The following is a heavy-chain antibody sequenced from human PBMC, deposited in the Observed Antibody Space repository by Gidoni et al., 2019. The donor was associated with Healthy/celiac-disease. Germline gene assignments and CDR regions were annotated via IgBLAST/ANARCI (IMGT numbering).Heavy chain of an antibody. CDR2: ISYDGSNK. V-gene: IGHV3-30*04. CDR3: AREDSSGYYCDY. CDR1: GFNFSSYP. Sequence: QVQLVESGGGVVQPGRSMRLSCAASGFNFSSYPRHWVRQAPGKGLEWVAVISYDGSNKYYADSVKGRFTISRDNSKNTLYLQMNSLRAEYTAVYYCAREDSSGYYCDYWGQGTLVTVSS. D-gene: IGHD3-22*01. J-gene: IGHJ4*02.